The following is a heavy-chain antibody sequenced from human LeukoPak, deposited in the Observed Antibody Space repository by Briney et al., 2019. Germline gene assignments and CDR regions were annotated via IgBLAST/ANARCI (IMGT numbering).Heavy chain of an antibody. V-gene: IGHV4-34*01. CDR2: INHSGST. CDR3: ARLTSSGWYFRHGMDV. CDR1: GGSFSGYY. Sequence: SETLSLTCAVYGGSFSGYYRSWIRQPPGKGLEWIGVINHSGSTNYNPSLKSRVTISVDTSKNQFSLKLSSVTAADTAVYYCARLTSSGWYFRHGMDVWGQGTTVTVSS. J-gene: IGHJ6*02. D-gene: IGHD6-19*01.